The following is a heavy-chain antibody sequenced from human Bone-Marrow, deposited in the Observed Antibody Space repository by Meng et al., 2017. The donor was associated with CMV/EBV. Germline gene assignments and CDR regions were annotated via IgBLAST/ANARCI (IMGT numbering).Heavy chain of an antibody. J-gene: IGHJ6*02. CDR1: GFTFSSYS. V-gene: IGHV3-48*04. CDR3: AREQGYRITTDYYYGMDV. D-gene: IGHD4-11*01. CDR2: ISSSSSTI. Sequence: GESLKISCAASGFTFSSYSMNWVRQAPGKGLEWVSYISSSSSTIYYADSVKGRFTISRDNAKNSLYLQMNSLRAEDTAVYYCAREQGYRITTDYYYGMDVGGQGTTVTVSS.